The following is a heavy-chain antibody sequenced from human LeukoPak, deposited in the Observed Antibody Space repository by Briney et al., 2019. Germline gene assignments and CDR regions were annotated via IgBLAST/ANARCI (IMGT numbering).Heavy chain of an antibody. D-gene: IGHD1-1*01. Sequence: SGGSLRLSCVTSGFTFSDYFMNWIRQAPGKGLEWLSFMSSDGDNIYYTDSVKGRFTFSRDNAKKTLYLQMNSLRAEDTAVYYCARVNNWNGIEYWGQGTLVTVSS. J-gene: IGHJ4*02. CDR1: GFTFSDYF. CDR3: ARVNNWNGIEY. CDR2: MSSDGDNI. V-gene: IGHV3-11*04.